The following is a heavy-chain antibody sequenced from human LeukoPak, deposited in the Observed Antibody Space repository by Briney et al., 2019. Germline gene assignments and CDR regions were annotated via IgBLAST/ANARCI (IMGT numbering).Heavy chain of an antibody. CDR3: ARLTGGSETN. CDR2: IHPNIGGG. CDR1: GYTFTDYH. D-gene: IGHD1-14*01. V-gene: IGHV1-2*02. J-gene: IGHJ4*02. Sequence: GASVKVSCKASGYTFTDYHIHWVRQAPGQGPEWMGWIHPNIGGGNYAQKFEGRVTMSRDTSISTVYMELSSLRSDDTAMYYCARLTGGSETNWGQGTLVTVSA.